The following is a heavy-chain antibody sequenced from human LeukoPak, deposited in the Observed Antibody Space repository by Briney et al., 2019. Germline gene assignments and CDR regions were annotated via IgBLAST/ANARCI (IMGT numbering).Heavy chain of an antibody. J-gene: IGHJ3*02. D-gene: IGHD3-3*01. CDR3: ARDRADYDFWSGYLDDAFDI. CDR2: IYYSGST. V-gene: IGHV4-39*07. Sequence: SETLSLTCTVSGGSISSSSYYWGWIRQPPGKGLEWIGSIYYSGSTYYNPSLKSRVTISVDTSKNQFSLKLSSVTAADTAVYYCARDRADYDFWSGYLDDAFDIWGQGIMVTVSS. CDR1: GGSISSSSYY.